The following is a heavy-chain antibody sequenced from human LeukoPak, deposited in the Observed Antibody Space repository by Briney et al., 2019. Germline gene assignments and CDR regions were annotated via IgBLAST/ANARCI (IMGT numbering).Heavy chain of an antibody. CDR2: IGNTGRSI. J-gene: IGHJ4*02. D-gene: IGHD1-14*01. CDR3: VRGDRYFFDY. CDR1: GFRFSSYE. V-gene: IGHV3-48*03. Sequence: GGSLRLSCAASGFRFSSYEMNWVRQAPGRGLEWVSYIGNTGRSIYYVDSVKGRFTVSRDNAKDSLYLQMNSLRAEDTAIYYCVRGDRYFFDYWGQGTLVTVSS.